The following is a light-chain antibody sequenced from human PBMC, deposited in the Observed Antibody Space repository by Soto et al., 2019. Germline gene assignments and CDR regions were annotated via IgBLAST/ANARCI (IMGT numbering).Light chain of an antibody. J-gene: IGKJ5*01. CDR3: QQYGSSPST. V-gene: IGKV3-20*01. CDR1: QSVSSSY. Sequence: EIVLTQSPGTLSLSPGERATLSWRASQSVSSSYLAWYQQKPGQAPRLLIYGASSRATGIPDRFSGSGSGTDFTLTISRLEPEDFAVYYCQQYGSSPSTFGQGTRLEIK. CDR2: GAS.